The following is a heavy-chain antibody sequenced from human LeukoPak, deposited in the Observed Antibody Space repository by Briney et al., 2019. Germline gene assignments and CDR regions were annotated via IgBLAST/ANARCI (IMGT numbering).Heavy chain of an antibody. Sequence: GGSLRLSCAASGFTFSDYYMSWVRQAPGKGLEWVSAITGLGGSTYYADSVKGRFTISRDNPKNMLYLQMSSLRVEDTAVYYCAKVAWSNWFDPWGQGTLVTVSS. J-gene: IGHJ5*02. CDR3: AKVAWSNWFDP. V-gene: IGHV3-23*01. CDR1: GFTFSDYY. CDR2: ITGLGGST. D-gene: IGHD1-1*01.